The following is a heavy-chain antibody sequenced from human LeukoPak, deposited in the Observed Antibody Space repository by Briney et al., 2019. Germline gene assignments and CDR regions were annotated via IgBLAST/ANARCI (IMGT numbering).Heavy chain of an antibody. CDR1: GFTFSSYW. V-gene: IGHV3-7*01. J-gene: IGHJ5*02. Sequence: PGGSLRLSCAASGFTFSSYWMSWVRQAPGKGLEGVANIKQDGSEKYYVDSVKGRITISRDNARNSLYLQMNSLRAEDTAVYYCARRNILNWFDPWGQGTLVTVSS. CDR2: IKQDGSEK. CDR3: ARRNILNWFDP. D-gene: IGHD2/OR15-2a*01.